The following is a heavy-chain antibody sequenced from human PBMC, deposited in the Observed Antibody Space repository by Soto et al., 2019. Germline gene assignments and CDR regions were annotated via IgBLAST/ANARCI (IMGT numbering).Heavy chain of an antibody. V-gene: IGHV1-18*04. CDR1: GYTFTNYG. D-gene: IGHD3-22*01. J-gene: IGHJ4*02. Sequence: AAVKVSCKASGYTFTNYGISWVRQAPGQGLEWMGWISAYSGNTNYAQKLEGRVTMTTDTSTSTAYMELRSLRSDDTAVYYCARDPRTYYYDSSGSPIDYWGPGTLVTVSS. CDR3: ARDPRTYYYDSSGSPIDY. CDR2: ISAYSGNT.